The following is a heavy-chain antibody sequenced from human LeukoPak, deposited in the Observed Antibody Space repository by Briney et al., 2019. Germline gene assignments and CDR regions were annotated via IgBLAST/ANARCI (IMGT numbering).Heavy chain of an antibody. CDR3: TTFSMIVVVITD. Sequence: GGSLRLSCAASGFTFSNAWMSWVRQAPGKGLEWVGRIKSKTDGGTTDYAAPVKGRFTISRDDSKNTLYLQMNSLKTEDTAVYYCTTFSMIVVVITDWGQGTLATVSS. CDR1: GFTFSNAW. J-gene: IGHJ4*02. V-gene: IGHV3-15*01. CDR2: IKSKTDGGTT. D-gene: IGHD3-22*01.